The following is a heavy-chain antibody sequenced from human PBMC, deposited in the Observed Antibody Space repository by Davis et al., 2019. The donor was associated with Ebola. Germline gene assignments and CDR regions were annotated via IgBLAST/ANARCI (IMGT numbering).Heavy chain of an antibody. J-gene: IGHJ5*02. D-gene: IGHD2-2*01. CDR1: GYTFTNYD. Sequence: ASVKVSCKASGYTFTNYDINWVRQASGQGLEWMGWMNPNSGHTGYAQKFQGRVTLTRDTSTSTAHMALSSLRSDDTAVYYCARVQRSTRGGWFDPWGQGTLVTVSS. CDR2: MNPNSGHT. CDR3: ARVQRSTRGGWFDP. V-gene: IGHV1-8*01.